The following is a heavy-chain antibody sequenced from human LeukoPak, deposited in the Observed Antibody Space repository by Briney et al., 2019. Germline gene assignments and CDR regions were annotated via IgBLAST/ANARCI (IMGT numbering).Heavy chain of an antibody. CDR3: ARDNYDSSVPYYFDY. Sequence: GGSLRLSCAASGFTFSSYGMHWARQAPGKGLEWVAFIRYDGSNKYYADSVKGRFTISRDNSKNTLYLQMNSLRAEDTAVYYCARDNYDSSVPYYFDYWGQGTLVTVSS. D-gene: IGHD3-22*01. V-gene: IGHV3-30*02. CDR1: GFTFSSYG. CDR2: IRYDGSNK. J-gene: IGHJ4*02.